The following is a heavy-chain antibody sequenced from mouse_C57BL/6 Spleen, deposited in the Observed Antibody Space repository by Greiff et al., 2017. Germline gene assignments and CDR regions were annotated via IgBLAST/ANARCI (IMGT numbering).Heavy chain of an antibody. CDR1: GFTFSDYG. J-gene: IGHJ4*01. CDR3: ARRGDDYAMDY. CDR2: ISNLAYSI. Sequence: EVNVVESGGGLVQPGGSLKLSCAASGFTFSDYGMAWVRQAPRKGPEWVAFISNLAYSIYYADTVTGRFTISRENAKNTLYLEMSSLRSEDTAMYYCARRGDDYAMDYWGQGTSVTVSS. V-gene: IGHV5-15*01.